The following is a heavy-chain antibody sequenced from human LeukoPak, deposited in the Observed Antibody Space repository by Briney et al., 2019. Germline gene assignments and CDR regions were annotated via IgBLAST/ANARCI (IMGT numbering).Heavy chain of an antibody. Sequence: ASVKVSCKASENTFTNYYMHWVRQAPGQGLEWLGLINPNGGRTAYAQNFQGRVTMTRDTSTTTLYLELSSLRSDDTAVYYCARAAHSPPYDFWSGYYPHTQGSHMDVWGKGTTVTVSS. V-gene: IGHV1-46*01. CDR3: ARAAHSPPYDFWSGYYPHTQGSHMDV. J-gene: IGHJ6*03. D-gene: IGHD3-3*01. CDR1: ENTFTNYY. CDR2: INPNGGRT.